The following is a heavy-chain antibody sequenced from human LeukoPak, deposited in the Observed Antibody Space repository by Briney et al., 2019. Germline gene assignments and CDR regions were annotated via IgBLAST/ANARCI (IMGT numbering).Heavy chain of an antibody. CDR3: AKDPQARYYGSGSYYDGDAFDV. V-gene: IGHV3-23*01. CDR2: ISSSGGTT. D-gene: IGHD3-10*01. CDR1: GFIFSNYA. Sequence: PGGSLRLSCGASGFIFSNYAMTWVRQTPGKGLECVSVISSSGGTTYYADSMKGRFTISRDNSKNTLYLQMHSLRAGDTAVYYCAKDPQARYYGSGSYYDGDAFDVWGQGTMVTVSS. J-gene: IGHJ3*01.